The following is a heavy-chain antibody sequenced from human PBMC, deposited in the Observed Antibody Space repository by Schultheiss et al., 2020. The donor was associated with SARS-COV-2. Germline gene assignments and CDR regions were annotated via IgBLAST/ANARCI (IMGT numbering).Heavy chain of an antibody. V-gene: IGHV4-4*09. CDR3: ARTYCVSGNCYESFDY. D-gene: IGHD2-15*01. Sequence: SETLSLTCTVSGGSISSYYWSWIRQPPGKGLEWIGYIYVGASTHYNPSLKSRVTISVDKSKNQFSLKLISVTAADTAVYYCARTYCVSGNCYESFDYWGQGTLVTVSS. J-gene: IGHJ4*02. CDR2: IYVGAST. CDR1: GGSISSYY.